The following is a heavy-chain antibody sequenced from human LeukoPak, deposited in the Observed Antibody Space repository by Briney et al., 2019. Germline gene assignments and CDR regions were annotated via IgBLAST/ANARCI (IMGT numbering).Heavy chain of an antibody. V-gene: IGHV3-33*06. CDR3: AKDPTPDSIYYFDS. J-gene: IGHJ4*02. CDR2: IWYDGSNK. Sequence: PGRSLRLSCAASGFTFSSYGMHWVRQAPGKGLEWVAVIWYDGSNKYYADSVKGRFTISRDNSKTTLYLQMNSLRAEDTAVYYCAKDPTPDSIYYFDSWGQGTLVTASS. CDR1: GFTFSSYG. D-gene: IGHD2-15*01.